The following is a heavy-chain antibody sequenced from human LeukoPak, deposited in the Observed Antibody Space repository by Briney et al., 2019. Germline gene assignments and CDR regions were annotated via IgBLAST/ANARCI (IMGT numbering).Heavy chain of an antibody. CDR3: ARDRADSSGWYYFDY. CDR2: IYTSGST. Sequence: RTSETLSLTCTVSGGSISSGSYYWNWIRQPAGKGLEWIGRIYTSGSTNYNPSLKSRVTISVDTSKNQFSLKLSSVTAADTAVYYCARDRADSSGWYYFDYWGQGTLVTVSS. V-gene: IGHV4-61*02. J-gene: IGHJ4*02. CDR1: GGSISSGSYY. D-gene: IGHD6-19*01.